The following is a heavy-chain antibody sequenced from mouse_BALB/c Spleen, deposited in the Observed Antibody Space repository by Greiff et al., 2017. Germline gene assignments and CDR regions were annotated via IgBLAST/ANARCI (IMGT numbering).Heavy chain of an antibody. Sequence: VKLVESGPGLVAPSQSLSITCTVSGFSLTSYGVHWVRQPPGKGLEWLGVIWAGGSTNYNSALMSRLSISKDNSKSQVFLKMNSLQTDDTAMYYCARDRVGFITTVVAPAYWGQGTLVTVSA. V-gene: IGHV2-9*02. J-gene: IGHJ3*01. CDR2: IWAGGST. CDR1: GFSLTSYG. D-gene: IGHD1-1*01. CDR3: ARDRVGFITTVVAPAY.